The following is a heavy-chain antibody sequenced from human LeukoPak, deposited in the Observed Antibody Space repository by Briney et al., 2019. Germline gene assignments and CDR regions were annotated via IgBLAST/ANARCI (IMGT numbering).Heavy chain of an antibody. D-gene: IGHD2-15*01. J-gene: IGHJ3*02. CDR1: GYTFTGYY. Sequence: ASVKVSCKASGYTFTGYYMHWVRQAPGQGLEWMGWINPNSGGTNYAQKFQGRATMTRDTSTSTVYMELSSLRSEDTAVYYCARELPVAATRDAFDIWGQGTMVTVSS. V-gene: IGHV1-2*02. CDR2: INPNSGGT. CDR3: ARELPVAATRDAFDI.